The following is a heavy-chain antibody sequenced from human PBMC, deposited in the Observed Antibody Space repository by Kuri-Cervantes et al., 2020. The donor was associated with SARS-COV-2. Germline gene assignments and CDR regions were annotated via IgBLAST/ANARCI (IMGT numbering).Heavy chain of an antibody. J-gene: IGHJ2*01. CDR3: ARVDGDYVDWYFDL. Sequence: SETLSLTCAVYGGSFSGYYWSWIRQPPGKGLEWIGEINHSGSTNYNPSLKSRVTISVDTSKNQFSLKLSPVTAADTAVYYCARVDGDYVDWYFDLWARGTLAT. CDR1: GGSFSGYY. D-gene: IGHD4-17*01. V-gene: IGHV4-34*01. CDR2: INHSGST.